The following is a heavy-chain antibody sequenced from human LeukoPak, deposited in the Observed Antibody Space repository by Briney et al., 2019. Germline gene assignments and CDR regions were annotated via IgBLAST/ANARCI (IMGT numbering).Heavy chain of an antibody. J-gene: IGHJ3*02. CDR3: ARGGCSGGSCYSVGAFDI. CDR1: GYTFTSYY. CDR2: INPSGGST. D-gene: IGHD2-15*01. Sequence: ASVKVSCKASGYTFTSYYMHWVRRAPGQGLEWMGIINPSGGSTSYAQKFQGRVTMTRDMSTSTVYMELSSLRSEDTAVYYCARGGCSGGSCYSVGAFDIWGQGTMVTVSS. V-gene: IGHV1-46*01.